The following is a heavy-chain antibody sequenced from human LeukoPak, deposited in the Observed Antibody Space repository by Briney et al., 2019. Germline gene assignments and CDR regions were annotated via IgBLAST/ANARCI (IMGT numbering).Heavy chain of an antibody. D-gene: IGHD4-11*01. CDR2: IIPIFGTA. CDR1: GGTFSIYA. V-gene: IGHV1-69*05. Sequence: GASVTVPFKASGGTFSIYAISWGRQAPGQGVEWMGGIIPIFGTANYAQKFQGRVTITTDESTSTAYMELSSLRSEDTAVYYCARAAVTTYYYYYYMDVWGKGTTATVSS. CDR3: ARAAVTTYYYYYYMDV. J-gene: IGHJ6*03.